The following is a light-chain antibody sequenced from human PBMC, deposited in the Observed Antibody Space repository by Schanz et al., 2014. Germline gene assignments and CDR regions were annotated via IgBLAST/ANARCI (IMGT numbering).Light chain of an antibody. J-gene: IGLJ3*02. CDR2: EVS. CDR1: SSDVGAYNY. Sequence: QSVLTQPPSASGSPGQSVTISCTGSSSDVGAYNYVSWYQQHPGKAPKLMIYEVSKRPSGVPDRFSGSKSGNTASLTVSGLQAEDEADYYCQSYDSSLWVFGGGTKLTVL. V-gene: IGLV2-8*01. CDR3: QSYDSSLWV.